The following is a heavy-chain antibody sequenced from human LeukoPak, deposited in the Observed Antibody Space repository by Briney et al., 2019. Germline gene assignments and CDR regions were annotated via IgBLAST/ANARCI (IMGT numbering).Heavy chain of an antibody. CDR3: ARDPPYGSLFDY. V-gene: IGHV1-69*13. CDR2: IIPIFGTA. CDR1: GGTFSSYA. J-gene: IGHJ4*02. D-gene: IGHD4-17*01. Sequence: ASVKVSCKASGGTFSSYAISWVRQAPGQGLEWMGGIIPIFGTANYAQKFQGRVTITADESTSTAYMELSSLRSEDTAVYYCARDPPYGSLFDYWGQGTLVTVSS.